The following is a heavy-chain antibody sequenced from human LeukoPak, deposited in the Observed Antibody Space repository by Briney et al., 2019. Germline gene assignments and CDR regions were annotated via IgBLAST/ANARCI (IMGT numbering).Heavy chain of an antibody. Sequence: GGSLRLSCAASGFTFSSYAMHWVRQAPGKGLEWVAVISYDGSNKYYADSVKGRFTISRDNSKNTLYLQMNSLRAEDTAVYYCARGERDLDYWGQGTLVTVSS. CDR2: ISYDGSNK. J-gene: IGHJ4*02. V-gene: IGHV3-30*04. CDR1: GFTFSSYA. CDR3: ARGERDLDY.